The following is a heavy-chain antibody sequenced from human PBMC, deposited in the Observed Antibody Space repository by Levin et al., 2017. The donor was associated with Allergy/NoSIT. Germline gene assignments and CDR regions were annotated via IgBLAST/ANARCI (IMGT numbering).Heavy chain of an antibody. Sequence: LSQTLSLTCTVSGGSIRSSSYYWGWIRQPPGKGLEWIGSIYYSGSTYYNPSLKSRVTISVDTSKNQFSLKLSSVTAADTAVYYCARCRNSYGTWGQGTLVTVSS. V-gene: IGHV4-39*07. J-gene: IGHJ5*02. D-gene: IGHD5-18*01. CDR1: GGSIRSSSYY. CDR3: ARCRNSYGT. CDR2: IYYSGST.